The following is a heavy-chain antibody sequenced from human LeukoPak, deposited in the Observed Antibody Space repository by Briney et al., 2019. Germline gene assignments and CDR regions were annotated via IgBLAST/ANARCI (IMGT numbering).Heavy chain of an antibody. J-gene: IGHJ4*02. Sequence: PGGSLRLSCAASGFTFSSYSMNWVRQAPGKGLEWVSSISSSSSYIYYADSVKGRFTISRDNAKNSLYLQMNSLRAEDTAVYYCARGRGYYDSSGFAVYWGQGTLVTVSS. V-gene: IGHV3-21*01. D-gene: IGHD3-22*01. CDR3: ARGRGYYDSSGFAVY. CDR2: ISSSSSYI. CDR1: GFTFSSYS.